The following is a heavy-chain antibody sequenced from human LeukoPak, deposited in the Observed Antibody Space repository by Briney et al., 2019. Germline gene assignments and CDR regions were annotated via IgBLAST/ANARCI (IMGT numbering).Heavy chain of an antibody. Sequence: SETLSLTCTVSGGSISSSSYYWGWIRQPPGKGLEWIGSIYYSGSTYYNPSLESRVTISVDTSKNQFSLKLSSVTAADTAVYYCARQGNYYDSSGSLDYWGQGTLVTVSS. CDR1: GGSISSSSYY. J-gene: IGHJ4*02. CDR3: ARQGNYYDSSGSLDY. V-gene: IGHV4-39*01. CDR2: IYYSGST. D-gene: IGHD3-22*01.